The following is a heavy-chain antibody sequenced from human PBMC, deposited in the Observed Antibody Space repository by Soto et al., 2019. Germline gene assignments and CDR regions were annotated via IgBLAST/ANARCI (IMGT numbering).Heavy chain of an antibody. D-gene: IGHD3-9*01. J-gene: IGHJ4*02. CDR2: IYYSGST. CDR3: ARHRGYYDILTGYYTELNFDY. V-gene: IGHV4-39*01. Sequence: PSEALSLTCTVSGGSISSSSYYWGWIRQPPGKGLEWIGSIYYSGSTYYNPSLKSRVTISVDTSKNQLSLKLSSVTAADTAVYYCARHRGYYDILTGYYTELNFDYWGQGTLVTVSS. CDR1: GGSISSSSYY.